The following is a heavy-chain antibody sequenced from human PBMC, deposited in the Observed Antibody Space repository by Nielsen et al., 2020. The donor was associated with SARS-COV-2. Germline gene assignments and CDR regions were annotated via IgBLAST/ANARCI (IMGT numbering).Heavy chain of an antibody. CDR1: GYRFNTYG. CDR2: INAYNGNT. J-gene: IGHJ4*02. Sequence: ASVKVSCKTSGYRFNTYGISWVRQAPGQGLEWMGWINAYNGNTNYAQKFQGRLTVTTDTSTSTAYLELRNLRSDDTAMYYCARGQISYSSSWYARYWGQGTLVTVSS. CDR3: ARGQISYSSSWYARY. D-gene: IGHD2-2*01. V-gene: IGHV1-18*01.